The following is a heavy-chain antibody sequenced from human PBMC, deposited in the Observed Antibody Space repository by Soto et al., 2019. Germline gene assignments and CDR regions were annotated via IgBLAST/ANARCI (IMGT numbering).Heavy chain of an antibody. CDR3: ARWGDYDILTGYYYFDF. V-gene: IGHV1-18*01. J-gene: IGHJ4*02. D-gene: IGHD3-9*01. CDR2: ISAYNGNT. CDR1: GYTLTSYG. Sequence: QVQLVQSGAEVKKPGASVKVSCKASGYTLTSYGISWVRQAPGQGLEWMGWISAYNGNTNYAQKLQGRVTMTTDTSTRTAYMELRILSSGDTAVYYCARWGDYDILTGYYYFDFWGQGTLVTVSS.